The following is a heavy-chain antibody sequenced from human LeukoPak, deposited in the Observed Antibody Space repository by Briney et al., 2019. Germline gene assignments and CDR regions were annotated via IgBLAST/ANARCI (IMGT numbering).Heavy chain of an antibody. Sequence: PGGSLRLSCAASGFTFSSYWMSWVRQAPGKGLEWVANIKQDGSEKYYVDSVKGRFTISRDNAKNSLYLQMNSLRAEDTAVYYCAKDVATDGYLNWFDPWGQGTLVTVSS. CDR3: AKDVATDGYLNWFDP. V-gene: IGHV3-7*03. D-gene: IGHD2-21*02. J-gene: IGHJ5*02. CDR2: IKQDGSEK. CDR1: GFTFSSYW.